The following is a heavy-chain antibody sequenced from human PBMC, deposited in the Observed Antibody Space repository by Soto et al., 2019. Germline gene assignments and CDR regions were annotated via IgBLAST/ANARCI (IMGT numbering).Heavy chain of an antibody. Sequence: ASVKVSCKVSGYTLTELSMHWVRQAPGKGLEWMGGFDPEDGETIYAQKFQGRVTMTEDTSTDTAYMELSSLRSEDTAVYYCATAITGTTYENWFDPWGQGTLVTVS. V-gene: IGHV1-24*01. J-gene: IGHJ5*02. CDR1: GYTLTELS. D-gene: IGHD1-7*01. CDR2: FDPEDGET. CDR3: ATAITGTTYENWFDP.